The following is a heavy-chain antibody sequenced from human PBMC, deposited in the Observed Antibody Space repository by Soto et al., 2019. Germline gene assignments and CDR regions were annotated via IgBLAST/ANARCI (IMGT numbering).Heavy chain of an antibody. CDR3: AITIFGVASPMDV. J-gene: IGHJ6*02. V-gene: IGHV3-53*01. CDR2: IYSGGST. D-gene: IGHD3-3*01. CDR1: GFTVSSNY. Sequence: GGSLRLSSAASGFTVSSNYMSWVRQAPGKGLEWVSVIYSGGSTYYADSVKGRFTISRDNSKNTLYLQMNSLRTEDTAAYYCAITIFGVASPMDVWGQGTTVTVS.